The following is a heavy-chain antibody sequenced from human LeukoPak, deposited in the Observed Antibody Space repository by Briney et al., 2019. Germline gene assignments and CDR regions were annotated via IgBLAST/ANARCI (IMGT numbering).Heavy chain of an antibody. Sequence: GGSLRLSCAASGFTFSTFAMSWVRQAPGKGLEWVSSINSGGSTFYADSVKGRFTISRDNTKKTLYLQMRSLKTEHTAVYYCAKDRGSTWRGFDYWGQGTLVTVSS. D-gene: IGHD3-3*01. J-gene: IGHJ4*02. CDR1: GFTFSTFA. CDR2: INSGGST. V-gene: IGHV3-23*01. CDR3: AKDRGSTWRGFDY.